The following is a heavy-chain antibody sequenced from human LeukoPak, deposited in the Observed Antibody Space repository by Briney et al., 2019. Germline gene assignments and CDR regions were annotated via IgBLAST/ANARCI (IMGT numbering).Heavy chain of an antibody. D-gene: IGHD6-13*01. CDR1: GFTFSSYG. V-gene: IGHV3-30*02. CDR3: AKDLTGSSWTFDY. Sequence: GGSLRLSCAASGFTFSSYGMHWVRQAPGKGLEWVAFIRNGGSNKYYADSVKGRFTISRDNSKNTLYLQMNSLRAEDTAVYYCAKDLTGSSWTFDYWGQATLVTVSS. CDR2: IRNGGSNK. J-gene: IGHJ4*02.